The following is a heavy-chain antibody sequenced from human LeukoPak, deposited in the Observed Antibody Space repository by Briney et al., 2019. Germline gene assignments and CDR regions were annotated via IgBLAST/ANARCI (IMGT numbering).Heavy chain of an antibody. Sequence: GASVKVSCKASGYTFTSYGISWVRQAPGLGLEWMGWISAYDGNTNYAQKLQGRVTMTTDTSTSTAYMELRSLRSDDTAVYYCARGFGYYYDSSGYYPYYYYYYYMDVWGKGTTVTVSS. D-gene: IGHD3-22*01. J-gene: IGHJ6*03. CDR3: ARGFGYYYDSSGYYPYYYYYYYMDV. CDR1: GYTFTSYG. V-gene: IGHV1-18*01. CDR2: ISAYDGNT.